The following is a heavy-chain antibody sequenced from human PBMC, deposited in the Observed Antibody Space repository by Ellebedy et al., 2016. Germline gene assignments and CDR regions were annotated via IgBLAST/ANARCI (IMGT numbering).Heavy chain of an antibody. CDR2: INTNTGSP. J-gene: IGHJ4*02. CDR3: ARHLGSGWSNFDY. CDR1: GYTFTTYA. V-gene: IGHV7-4-1*02. D-gene: IGHD6-19*01. Sequence: ASVKVSCKASGYTFTTYAMNWVRQAPGQGLEWMGWINTNTGSPTSAQGFTGRFVFSLDTSVSTAYLQISSLKPEDTAVYYCARHLGSGWSNFDYWGQGTLVTVSS.